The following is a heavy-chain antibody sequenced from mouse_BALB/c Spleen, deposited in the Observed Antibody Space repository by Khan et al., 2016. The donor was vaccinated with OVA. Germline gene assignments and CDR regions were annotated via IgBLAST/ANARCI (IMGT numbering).Heavy chain of an antibody. CDR2: INPITGYT. CDR1: GYTFTTYW. V-gene: IGHV1-7*01. CDR3: ARERSTMITWFAY. D-gene: IGHD2-4*01. Sequence: QVRLQQSGAELAKPGASVRMSCKASGYTFTTYWMHWVKQRPGQGLEWIGYINPITGYTEYNQRFKDKATLTADKSSNTAYMQLNSLTSEDSAVYYCARERSTMITWFAYWGQGTLVTVSA. J-gene: IGHJ3*01.